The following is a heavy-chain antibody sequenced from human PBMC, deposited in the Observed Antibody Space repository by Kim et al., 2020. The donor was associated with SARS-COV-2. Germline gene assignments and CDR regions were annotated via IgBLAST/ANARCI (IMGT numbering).Heavy chain of an antibody. CDR1: GYPFTTYF. CDR2: INPNGGGT. Sequence: ASVKVSCKASGYPFTTYFIHWVRQAPGQGLEWLGIINPNGGGTSYAQNFEGRVTMTRDTSTSTAYMELGSLKFEDTAVYYCVRDFYYAPGSHFRAPPFDYWGQGTLVTVSS. CDR3: VRDFYYAPGSHFRAPPFDY. V-gene: IGHV1-46*01. J-gene: IGHJ4*02. D-gene: IGHD3-10*01.